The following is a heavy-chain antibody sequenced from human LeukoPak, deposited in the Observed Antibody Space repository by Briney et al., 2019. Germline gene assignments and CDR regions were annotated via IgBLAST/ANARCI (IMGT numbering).Heavy chain of an antibody. V-gene: IGHV1-58*02. Sequence: GASVKVSCKASGFTFTSSAMQWVRQARGQRLEWIGWIVVGSGNTNYAQKFQERVTITRDMSTSTAYMELSSLRSEDTAVYYCAAVPPALDRYSYGNWGQGTLVTVSS. CDR2: IVVGSGNT. D-gene: IGHD5-18*01. CDR1: GFTFTSSA. CDR3: AAVPPALDRYSYGN. J-gene: IGHJ4*02.